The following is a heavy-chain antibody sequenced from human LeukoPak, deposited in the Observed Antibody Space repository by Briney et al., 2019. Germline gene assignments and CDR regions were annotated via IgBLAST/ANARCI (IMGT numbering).Heavy chain of an antibody. CDR2: ISWNSGSI. D-gene: IGHD5-12*01. CDR1: GFTFDDYA. Sequence: PGGSLRLSCAASGFTFDDYAMHWVRQAPGKGLEWVSGISWNSGSIGYADSVKGRFTISRDNAKNSLYLQMNSLRAEDTALYYCAKVCATSDAFDIWGQGTMVTVSS. V-gene: IGHV3-9*01. CDR3: AKVCATSDAFDI. J-gene: IGHJ3*02.